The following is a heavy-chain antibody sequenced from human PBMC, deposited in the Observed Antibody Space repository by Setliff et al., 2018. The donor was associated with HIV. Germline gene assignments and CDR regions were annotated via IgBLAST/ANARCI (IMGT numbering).Heavy chain of an antibody. CDR2: VHHSGYT. Sequence: KTSETLSLTCAVYGGSFSGSYWSWIRQSPEKGLEWIGEVHHSGYTNFNPSLKSRVTISVDTSKNQFSLKLKSVTAADTAVYYCVRPSLGIGGGSIFHNWGQGTLVTVSS. J-gene: IGHJ4*02. V-gene: IGHV4-34*01. CDR1: GGSFSGSY. D-gene: IGHD3-3*01. CDR3: VRPSLGIGGGSIFHN.